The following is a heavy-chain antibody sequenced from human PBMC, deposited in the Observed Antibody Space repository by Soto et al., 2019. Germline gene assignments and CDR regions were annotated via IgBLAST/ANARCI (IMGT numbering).Heavy chain of an antibody. D-gene: IGHD3-10*01. CDR2: INHSGST. Sequence: QVQLQQWGAGLLKPSETLSLTCAVYGGSFSGYYWSWIRQPPGKGLEWIGEINHSGSTNYNPSLKSRVTISVDTSKNQFSLKLSSVTAADMAVYYCASRTMVRGVTTDPNWFDPWGQGTLVTVSS. V-gene: IGHV4-34*01. CDR1: GGSFSGYY. J-gene: IGHJ5*02. CDR3: ASRTMVRGVTTDPNWFDP.